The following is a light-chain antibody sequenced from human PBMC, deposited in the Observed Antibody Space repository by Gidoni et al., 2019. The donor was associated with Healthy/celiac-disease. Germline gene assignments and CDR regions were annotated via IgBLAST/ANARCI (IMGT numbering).Light chain of an antibody. J-gene: IGLJ2*01. CDR3: NSRDSSGNHLKVV. CDR1: SLRSYY. V-gene: IGLV3-19*01. CDR2: GKN. Sequence: SSELTQDPAVSVALGQTVRTTCQGDSLRSYYASWYQQKPGPAPVLVIYGKNNRPSGIPDRFSGSSSGNTASLTITGAQAEDEADYYCNSRDSSGNHLKVVFGGGTKLTVL.